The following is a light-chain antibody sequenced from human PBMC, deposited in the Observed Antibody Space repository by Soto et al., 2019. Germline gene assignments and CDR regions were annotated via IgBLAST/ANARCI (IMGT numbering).Light chain of an antibody. CDR3: MQGTHWPT. J-gene: IGKJ2*01. CDR1: QSLVYSDGNTY. CDR2: RVS. V-gene: IGKV2-30*01. Sequence: DVVMTQSPLSLPVTLGQPASISCRSSQSLVYSDGNTYLNWFQQRPGQSPRRLIYRVSYRDSGVPDRFSGRGSGTDFTLKISRVEAEDVGVYYCMQGTHWPTFGQGTKLEIK.